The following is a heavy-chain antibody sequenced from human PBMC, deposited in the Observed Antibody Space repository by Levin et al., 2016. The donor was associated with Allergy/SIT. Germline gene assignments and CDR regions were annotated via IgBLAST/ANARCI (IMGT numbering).Heavy chain of an antibody. CDR2: ISGSGGST. CDR3: AKDPTSPTGDY. J-gene: IGHJ4*02. Sequence: WIRQPPGKGLEWVSGISGSGGSTYYADSVKGRFTISRDNSKNTLYLQMNSLRAEDTALYYCAKDPTSPTGDYWGQGTLVTVSS. V-gene: IGHV3-23*01. D-gene: IGHD7-27*01.